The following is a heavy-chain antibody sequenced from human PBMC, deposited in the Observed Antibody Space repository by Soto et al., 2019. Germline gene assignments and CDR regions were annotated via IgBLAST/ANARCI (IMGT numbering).Heavy chain of an antibody. CDR2: ISWNSGSI. J-gene: IGHJ4*02. CDR1: GFTFDDYA. V-gene: IGHV3-9*01. Sequence: EVQLVESGGGLVQPGRSLRLSCAASGFTFDDYAMHWVRQAPGKGLEWVSGISWNSGSIGYADSVKGRFTISRDNAKNSLYLQMNSLRAEDTALYYCAKDLSIAAGGIDDWGQGTLVTVSS. CDR3: AKDLSIAAGGIDD. D-gene: IGHD6-6*01.